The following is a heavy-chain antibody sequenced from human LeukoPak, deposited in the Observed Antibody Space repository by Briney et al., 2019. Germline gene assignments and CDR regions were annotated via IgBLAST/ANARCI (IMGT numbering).Heavy chain of an antibody. CDR1: GYTFTGYY. V-gene: IGHV1-2*02. J-gene: IGHJ5*02. CDR3: ARGRRFDP. Sequence: SVKVSCKASGYTFTGYYMHWVRQAPGQGLEWMGWINPNNGGTNYAQKFQGRVTMTRDTSISTAYMELSSLTSGDTAVYYCARGRRFDPWGQGTLVTVSS. CDR2: INPNNGGT.